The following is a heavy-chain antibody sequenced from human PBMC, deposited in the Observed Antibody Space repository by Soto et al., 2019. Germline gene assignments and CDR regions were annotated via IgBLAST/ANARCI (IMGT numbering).Heavy chain of an antibody. CDR3: AREGRGKKAGYNGLVSLGY. J-gene: IGHJ4*02. Sequence: SVKVSCKVSGSRFSNYVISWVRQAPGHGLEWLGRIIPIFNSTKYAQNFQGRVTITAGKSTSTASLELSSLRSDDTAVYYCAREGRGKKAGYNGLVSLGYWGQGTLVTVSS. D-gene: IGHD2-2*02. V-gene: IGHV1-69*06. CDR1: GSRFSNYV. CDR2: IIPIFNST.